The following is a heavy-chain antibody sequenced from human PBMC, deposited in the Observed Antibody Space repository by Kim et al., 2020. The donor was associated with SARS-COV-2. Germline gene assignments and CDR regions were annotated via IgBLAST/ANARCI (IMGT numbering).Heavy chain of an antibody. Sequence: GGSLRLSCAASGFTISSYSMNWVRRAPGKGLEWVSSISSSSTYIYYADSVKGRFTISRDNSKNSLYLQMNSLRAEDTAVYYCARVGVVAGLDYWGQGTLV. D-gene: IGHD6-19*01. J-gene: IGHJ4*02. CDR1: GFTISSYS. V-gene: IGHV3-21*01. CDR3: ARVGVVAGLDY. CDR2: ISSSSTYI.